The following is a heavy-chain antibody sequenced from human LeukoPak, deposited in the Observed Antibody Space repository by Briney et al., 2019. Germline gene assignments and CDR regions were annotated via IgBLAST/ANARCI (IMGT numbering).Heavy chain of an antibody. J-gene: IGHJ6*03. V-gene: IGHV3-9*01. Sequence: GGSLRLSCAASGFTFDDYAMHWVRQAPGKGLEWVSGISWNSGSIGYANSVKGRFTISRDNAKNSLYLQMNSLRAEDTALYYCAKESCSSTSCYSGPCPYYYYYYMDVWGKGTTVTVSS. CDR3: AKESCSSTSCYSGPCPYYYYYYMDV. D-gene: IGHD2-2*01. CDR2: ISWNSGSI. CDR1: GFTFDDYA.